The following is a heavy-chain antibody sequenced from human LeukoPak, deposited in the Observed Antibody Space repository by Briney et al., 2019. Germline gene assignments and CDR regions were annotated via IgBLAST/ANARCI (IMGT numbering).Heavy chain of an antibody. CDR2: IKQDGSEK. CDR1: GFTFNSNW. V-gene: IGHV3-7*01. D-gene: IGHD5-18*01. J-gene: IGHJ3*02. Sequence: PGGSLRLSCAGSGFTFNSNWMSWVRQAPGKGLEWVANIKQDGSEKYYVDSVKGRFTISRDNAKNSLSLQMNSLRAEDTAVYYCARDPDTAMPPDAFDIWGQGTVVTVSS. CDR3: ARDPDTAMPPDAFDI.